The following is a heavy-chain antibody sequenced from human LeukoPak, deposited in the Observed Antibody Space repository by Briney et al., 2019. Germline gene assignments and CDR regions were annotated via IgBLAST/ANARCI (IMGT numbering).Heavy chain of an antibody. CDR3: ARGGYSYGPYYYYYYMDV. CDR1: GFTFSDYY. D-gene: IGHD5-18*01. J-gene: IGHJ6*03. V-gene: IGHV3-11*04. CDR2: ISSSGSTI. Sequence: PGGSLRLSCAASGFTFSDYYMSWIRQAPGKGLGWVSYISSSGSTIYYADSVKGRFTISRDNAKNTLYLQMNSLRAEDTAVYYCARGGYSYGPYYYYYYMDVWGEGTTVTISS.